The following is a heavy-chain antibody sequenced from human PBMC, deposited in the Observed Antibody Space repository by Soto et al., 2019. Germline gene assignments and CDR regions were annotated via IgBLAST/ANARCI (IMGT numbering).Heavy chain of an antibody. D-gene: IGHD3-9*01. Sequence: PGGSLILSCAASGFTFSSYAMSWVRQAPGKGLEWVSAISGSGGSTYYADSVKGRFTISRDNSKNTLYLQMNSLRAEDTAVYYCAKDGGAYYDILTGPGSWGQGTLVTVSS. CDR3: AKDGGAYYDILTGPGS. J-gene: IGHJ5*02. CDR1: GFTFSSYA. CDR2: ISGSGGST. V-gene: IGHV3-23*01.